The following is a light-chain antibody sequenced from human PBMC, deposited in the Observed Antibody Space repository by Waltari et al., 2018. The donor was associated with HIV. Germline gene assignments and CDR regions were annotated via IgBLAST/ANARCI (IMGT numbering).Light chain of an antibody. J-gene: IGKJ2*01. CDR2: DAS. V-gene: IGKV3-11*01. CDR1: QSVDIY. Sequence: DIVLTQSPAILSLSPGERATLSCRASQSVDIYLAWYQQKPGQAPRLLIYDASTRATGIPARFSGSGSVTDFTLTITSLEPEDFAVYYCRQRSSWPNTFGQGTKLEIK. CDR3: RQRSSWPNT.